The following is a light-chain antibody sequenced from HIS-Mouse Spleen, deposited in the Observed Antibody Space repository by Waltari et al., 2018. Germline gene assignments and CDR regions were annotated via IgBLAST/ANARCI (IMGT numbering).Light chain of an antibody. CDR2: DVS. CDR3: SSYTSSSFNVV. V-gene: IGLV2-14*03. CDR1: SSAVGGYNY. Sequence: QSALTQPASVSGSPGQSITISCTGTSSAVGGYNYVSWYQQHQGKAPKLMIYDVSNRPSGVSNRFSGSKSGNTASLTISGLQAEDEADYYCSSYTSSSFNVVFGGGTKLTVL. J-gene: IGLJ2*01.